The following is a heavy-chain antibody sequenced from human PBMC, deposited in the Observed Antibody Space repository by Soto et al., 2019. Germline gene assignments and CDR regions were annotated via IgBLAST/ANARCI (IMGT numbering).Heavy chain of an antibody. CDR1: GFTFSNAW. V-gene: IGHV3-15*07. Sequence: PVGSLRLSCAASGFTFSNAWMNWVRQAPGKGLEWVGRIKSKTDGGTTDYAAPVKGRFTISRDDSKNTLYLQMNSLKTEDTAVYYCTTTIVVVPAATQTKYYYYYGMDVWGQGTTVNVSS. J-gene: IGHJ6*02. CDR3: TTTIVVVPAATQTKYYYYYGMDV. D-gene: IGHD2-2*01. CDR2: IKSKTDGGTT.